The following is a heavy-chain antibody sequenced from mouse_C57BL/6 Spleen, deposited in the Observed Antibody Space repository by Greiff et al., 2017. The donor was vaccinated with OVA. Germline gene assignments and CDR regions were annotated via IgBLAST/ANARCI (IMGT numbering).Heavy chain of an antibody. CDR1: GYTFTGYW. Sequence: QVQLQQSGAELMKPGASVKLSCKATGYTFTGYWIEWVKQRPGHGLEWIGEILPGSGSTNYNGKFKGKATFTADTSSNTAYMQLSSLTTEDSAIYYCAANFDYWGQGTTLTVSS. V-gene: IGHV1-9*01. CDR2: ILPGSGST. J-gene: IGHJ2*01. CDR3: AANFDY.